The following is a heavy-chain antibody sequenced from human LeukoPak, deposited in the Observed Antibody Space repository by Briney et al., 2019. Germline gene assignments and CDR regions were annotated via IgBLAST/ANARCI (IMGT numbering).Heavy chain of an antibody. D-gene: IGHD3-22*01. CDR1: GFTFSSYA. Sequence: PGGSLRLSSAASGFTFSSYAMSWVRQAPGKGLEWVSAISGSGGSTYYADSVKGRFTISRDNSKNTLYLQMNSLRAEDTAVYYCATYSSLNRREFQYWGQGTLLTVSS. CDR2: ISGSGGST. V-gene: IGHV3-23*01. CDR3: ATYSSLNRREFQY. J-gene: IGHJ1*01.